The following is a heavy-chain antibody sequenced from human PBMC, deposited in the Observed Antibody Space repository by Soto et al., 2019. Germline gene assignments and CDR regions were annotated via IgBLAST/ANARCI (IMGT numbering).Heavy chain of an antibody. J-gene: IGHJ6*02. CDR3: ARQGFGPLHGIVDV. CDR2: VHHSWGS. CDR1: GGSISSYY. V-gene: IGHV4-59*08. Sequence: QVQLQESGPGLVKPSETLSLSCTVSGGSISSYYWSWFRQSPGKRMEWIGYVHHSWGSSYNTSLQSRVAISLDTSKSQFSLKVTSVTATDTAVYYCARQGFGPLHGIVDVWGQGTTVTVSS. D-gene: IGHD3-10*01.